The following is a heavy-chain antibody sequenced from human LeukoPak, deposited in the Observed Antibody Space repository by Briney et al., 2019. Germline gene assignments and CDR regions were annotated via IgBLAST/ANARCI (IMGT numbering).Heavy chain of an antibody. Sequence: SETLSLTCTVSGGSISSSSYYWGWIRQPPGKGLEWIGSIYYSGSTYYNPSLKSRVTISVDTSKNQFSLKLSSVTAADTAVYYCARGATDYWGQGTLGTVSS. CDR2: IYYSGST. J-gene: IGHJ4*02. V-gene: IGHV4-39*01. CDR1: GGSISSSSYY. D-gene: IGHD1-26*01. CDR3: ARGATDY.